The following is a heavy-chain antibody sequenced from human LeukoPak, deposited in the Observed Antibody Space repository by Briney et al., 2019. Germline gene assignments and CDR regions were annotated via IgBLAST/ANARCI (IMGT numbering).Heavy chain of an antibody. CDR1: GVSISSGSNY. CDR3: ARTTESHSWRTRYYSYYMDV. J-gene: IGHJ6*03. D-gene: IGHD6-13*01. V-gene: IGHV4-39*07. CDR2: IYSSGST. Sequence: SETLSLTCRVSGVSISSGSNYWGWIRQPPGKTLEWIGSIYSSGSTYYNSSLKSRVIILIDTAKNHFSLKLNSVTAADTAVYYCARTTESHSWRTRYYSYYMDVWGKGATVTVSS.